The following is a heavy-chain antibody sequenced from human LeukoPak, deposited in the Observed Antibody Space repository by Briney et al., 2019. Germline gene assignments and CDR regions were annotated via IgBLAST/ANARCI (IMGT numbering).Heavy chain of an antibody. V-gene: IGHV3-30*03. D-gene: IGHD3-16*01. CDR1: GFTFSSYG. J-gene: IGHJ4*02. CDR3: ACMITFGGVRSYGVSGD. CDR2: ISYDGSNK. Sequence: GGSLRLSCAASGFTFSSYGMHWDRQAPGKGLEWVAVISYDGSNKYYADSVKGRFTISRDNSKNTLYLQMNSLRAEDTAVYYCACMITFGGVRSYGVSGDWGQGTLVTVSS.